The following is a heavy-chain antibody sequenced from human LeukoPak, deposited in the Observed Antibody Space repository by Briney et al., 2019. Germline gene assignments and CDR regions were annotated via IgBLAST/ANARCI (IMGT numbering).Heavy chain of an antibody. Sequence: GGSLRLSCAASGFTFYDYAMHWVRHAPGKGLEWVSGISWNSGSIGYADSVKGRFTISRDNAKNSLYLQMNSLRAEDTALYYCAKDRGADTAAYDAFDIWGQGTMATVSS. CDR1: GFTFYDYA. V-gene: IGHV3-9*01. D-gene: IGHD5-18*01. J-gene: IGHJ3*02. CDR3: AKDRGADTAAYDAFDI. CDR2: ISWNSGSI.